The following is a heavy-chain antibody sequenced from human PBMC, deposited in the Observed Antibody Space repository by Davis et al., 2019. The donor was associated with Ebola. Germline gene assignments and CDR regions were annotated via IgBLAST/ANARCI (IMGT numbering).Heavy chain of an antibody. V-gene: IGHV4-59*08. CDR2: IYYSGST. Sequence: MPSETLSLTCTVSGGSISSYYWSWIRQPPGKGLEWIGYIYYSGSTNYNPSLKSRVTISVDTSKNQFSLKLSSVTAADTAVYYCASTWGVANFDYWGQGTLVTVSS. D-gene: IGHD7-27*01. J-gene: IGHJ4*02. CDR1: GGSISSYY. CDR3: ASTWGVANFDY.